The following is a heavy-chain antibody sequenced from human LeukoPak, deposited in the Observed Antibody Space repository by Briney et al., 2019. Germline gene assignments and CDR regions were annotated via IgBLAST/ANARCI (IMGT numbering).Heavy chain of an antibody. D-gene: IGHD6-6*01. V-gene: IGHV3-33*06. J-gene: IGHJ4*02. CDR2: MWYDGSIK. Sequence: PGRSLRLSCAASGFTFSSSGMHWVRQAPGKGLEWVAVMWYDGSIKYNADSVKGRFTISRDNSNNALYLQMDSLRTEDTAVYYCANWIGSSSRDYWGQGTLVTVSS. CDR1: GFTFSSSG. CDR3: ANWIGSSSRDY.